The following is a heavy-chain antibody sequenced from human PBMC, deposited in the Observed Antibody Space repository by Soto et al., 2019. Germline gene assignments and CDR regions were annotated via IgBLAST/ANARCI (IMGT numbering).Heavy chain of an antibody. V-gene: IGHV3-33*01. Sequence: PGGSLRLSCAASGFTFSSYGMHWVRQAPGKGLEWVAVIWYDGSNKYYADSVKGRFTISRDNSKNTLYLQMNSLRAEDTAVYYCARDLGYYDYVWGSYRPGYNWFDPWGQGT. CDR2: IWYDGSNK. CDR1: GFTFSSYG. CDR3: ARDLGYYDYVWGSYRPGYNWFDP. D-gene: IGHD3-16*02. J-gene: IGHJ5*02.